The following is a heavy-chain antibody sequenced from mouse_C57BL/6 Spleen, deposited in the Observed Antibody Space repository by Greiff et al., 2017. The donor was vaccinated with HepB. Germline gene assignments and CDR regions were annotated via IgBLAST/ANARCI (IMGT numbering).Heavy chain of an antibody. Sequence: QVQLQQPGAELVMPGASVKLSCKASGYTFTSYWMHWVKQRPGQGLEWIGEIDPSDSYTNYNQKFKGKSTLTVDKSSSTAYMQLSSLTSEDSAVYYCARLPTGTGVYFDYWGQGTTLTVSS. CDR2: IDPSDSYT. V-gene: IGHV1-69*01. CDR3: ARLPTGTGVYFDY. CDR1: GYTFTSYW. D-gene: IGHD4-1*02. J-gene: IGHJ2*01.